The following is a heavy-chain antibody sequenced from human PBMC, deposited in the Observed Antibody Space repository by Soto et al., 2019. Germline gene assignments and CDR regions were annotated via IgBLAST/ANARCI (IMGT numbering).Heavy chain of an antibody. CDR2: VTGDGLGT. J-gene: IGHJ3*02. CDR3: SRGASHHAFDI. D-gene: IGHD3-16*01. Sequence: EVQMVESGGDLVQPGGSLRLSCAASESTFRGSLMYWVRQAPGKGLVWVSRVTGDGLGTIYGDSVKGGFTVSRDNPNNTLVLHMKRLRFDDTAIYYGSRGASHHAFDIGGQGTIVTVSS. CDR1: ESTFRGSL. V-gene: IGHV3-74*01.